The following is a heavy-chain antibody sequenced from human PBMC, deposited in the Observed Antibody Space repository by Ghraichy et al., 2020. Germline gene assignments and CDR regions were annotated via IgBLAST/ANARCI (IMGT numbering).Heavy chain of an antibody. Sequence: SVKVSCKASGGTFSSYAISWVRQAPGQGLEWMGGIIPIFGTANYAQKFQGRVTITADESTSTAYMELSSLRSEDTAVYYCALNYYGSGSYYNHFDYWGQGTLVTVSS. CDR3: ALNYYGSGSYYNHFDY. J-gene: IGHJ4*02. V-gene: IGHV1-69*13. CDR2: IIPIFGTA. CDR1: GGTFSSYA. D-gene: IGHD3-10*01.